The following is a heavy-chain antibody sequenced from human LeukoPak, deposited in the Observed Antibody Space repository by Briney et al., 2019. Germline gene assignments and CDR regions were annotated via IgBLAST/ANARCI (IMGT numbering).Heavy chain of an antibody. CDR2: IYNSAST. J-gene: IGHJ5*02. D-gene: IGHD4-17*01. Sequence: PSDTLSLTCTVSGGSISSGTYYWACIPQSPGKGLEWVGSIYNSASTYYNSSFTSRVTLSVDTSRNQFSLNVRSVTAADTGMYYCATNKTMMTTAGLFDPWGQGTLVIVSS. V-gene: IGHV4-39*01. CDR1: GGSISSGTYY. CDR3: ATNKTMMTTAGLFDP.